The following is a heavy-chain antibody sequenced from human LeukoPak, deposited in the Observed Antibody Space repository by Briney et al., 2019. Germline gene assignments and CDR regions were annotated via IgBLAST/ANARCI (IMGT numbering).Heavy chain of an antibody. CDR3: AREAHHYDILTGFFDY. D-gene: IGHD3-9*01. CDR2: ISSSSSYI. CDR1: GFTFSSYS. V-gene: IGHV3-21*01. J-gene: IGHJ4*02. Sequence: PGGSLRLSCAASGFTFSSYSMNWVRQAPGKGLEWVSSISSSSSYIYYADSVKGRFTISRDNSKNTLYLQMNSLRAEDTAVYYCAREAHHYDILTGFFDYWGQGTLVTVSS.